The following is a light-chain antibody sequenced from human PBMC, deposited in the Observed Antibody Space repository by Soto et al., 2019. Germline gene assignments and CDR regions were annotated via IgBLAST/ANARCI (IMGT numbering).Light chain of an antibody. Sequence: QAVVTQPPSVSGAPGQRVTISCTGSSSNIGAGFDVHWYQQLPGTAPRLLIHDNSNRPSGVPDRFSGSKSGASASLAISGLQAEDEADYFCQSFDTSLSGHVVFGGGTKLTVL. CDR2: DNS. J-gene: IGLJ2*01. CDR1: SSNIGAGFD. V-gene: IGLV1-40*03. CDR3: QSFDTSLSGHVV.